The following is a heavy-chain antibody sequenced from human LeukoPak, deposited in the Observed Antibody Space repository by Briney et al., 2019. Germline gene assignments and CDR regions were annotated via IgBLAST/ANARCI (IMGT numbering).Heavy chain of an antibody. CDR2: IWYDGSNK. CDR3: ARDRWAGDWNYPFDY. Sequence: GSLRLSCAASGFTFSSYGMHWVRQAPGKGLEWVAVIWYDGSNKYYADSVKGRFTISRDNSKNTLYLQMNSLRAEGTAVYYCARDRWAGDWNYPFDYWGQGTLVTVSS. CDR1: GFTFSSYG. J-gene: IGHJ4*02. V-gene: IGHV3-33*01. D-gene: IGHD1-7*01.